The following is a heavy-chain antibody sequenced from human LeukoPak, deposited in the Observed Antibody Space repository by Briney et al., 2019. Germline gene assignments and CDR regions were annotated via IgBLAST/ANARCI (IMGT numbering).Heavy chain of an antibody. CDR3: AKDRGIVGATTDFDY. CDR1: GFTFSSYA. J-gene: IGHJ4*02. D-gene: IGHD1-26*01. V-gene: IGHV3-23*01. CDR2: ISGSGGST. Sequence: GGSLRLSCAASGFTFSSYAMSWVRQAPGEGLEWVSAISGSGGSTYYADSVKGRFTISRDNSKNTLYLQMNSLRAEDTAVYYCAKDRGIVGATTDFDYWGQGTLVTVSS.